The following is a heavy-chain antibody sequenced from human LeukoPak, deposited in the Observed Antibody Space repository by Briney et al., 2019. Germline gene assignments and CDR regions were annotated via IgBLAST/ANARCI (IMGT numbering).Heavy chain of an antibody. Sequence: ASVKVSCKVSGYTLTELSMHWVRQAPGKGLEWMGGFDPEDGETIYAQKFQGRVTMTEDTSTDTAYMELSSLRSDDTAVYYCAREYDGSGGSYSQYYFDYWGQGTLVTVSS. CDR3: AREYDGSGGSYSQYYFDY. CDR2: FDPEDGET. J-gene: IGHJ4*02. V-gene: IGHV1-24*01. D-gene: IGHD2-15*01. CDR1: GYTLTELS.